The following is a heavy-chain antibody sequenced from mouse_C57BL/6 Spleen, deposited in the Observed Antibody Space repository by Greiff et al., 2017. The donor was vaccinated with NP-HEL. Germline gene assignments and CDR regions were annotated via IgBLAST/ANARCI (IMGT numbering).Heavy chain of an antibody. CDR1: GYAFSSYW. Sequence: QVQLQQSGAELVKPGASVKISCKASGYAFSSYWMNWVKQRPGKGLEWIGQIYPGDGDTNYNGKFKGKATLTADKSSSTAYMQLSSLTSEDSAVYFCAREGDYDYPYYAMDYWGQGTSVTVSS. CDR3: AREGDYDYPYYAMDY. D-gene: IGHD2-4*01. V-gene: IGHV1-80*01. J-gene: IGHJ4*01. CDR2: IYPGDGDT.